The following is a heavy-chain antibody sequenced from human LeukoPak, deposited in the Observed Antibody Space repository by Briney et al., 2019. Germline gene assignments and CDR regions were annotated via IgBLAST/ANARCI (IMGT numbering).Heavy chain of an antibody. J-gene: IGHJ3*02. CDR2: ISAYNGNT. D-gene: IGHD3-22*01. CDR3: AIYYDSSGYQTRAFDI. V-gene: IGHV1-18*01. Sequence: ASVKVSCKASGYTFTSYGISWVRQAPGQGLEWMGWISAYNGNTNYAQKFQGRVTITADKSTSTAYMELSSLRSEDTAVYYCAIYYDSSGYQTRAFDIWGQGTMVTVSS. CDR1: GYTFTSYG.